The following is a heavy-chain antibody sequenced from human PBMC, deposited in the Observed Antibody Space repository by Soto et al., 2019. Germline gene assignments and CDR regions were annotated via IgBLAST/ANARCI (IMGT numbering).Heavy chain of an antibody. CDR3: ARAAKRYFDS. V-gene: IGHV1-69*06. J-gene: IGHJ4*02. CDR1: GGTFNTFA. CDR2: IVPILGPA. Sequence: QVQLVQSGAEVKKPGSSVNVSCKASGGTFNTFAISWVRQAPGQGVEYVGGIVPILGPAFYAQRFQGRVTITEDKSTKTAYLELTSLSSEDTAVYYCARAAKRYFDSWGQGTQVTVSS.